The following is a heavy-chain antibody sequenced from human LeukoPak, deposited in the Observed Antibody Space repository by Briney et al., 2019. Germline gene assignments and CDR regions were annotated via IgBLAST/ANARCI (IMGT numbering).Heavy chain of an antibody. D-gene: IGHD4-17*01. Sequence: PGGSLRLSCAASGFTFSSHWMHWVRQTPGMGLVWVSRISSDASTTNYADSVKGRFTISRDNAKNTLYLQMISLRAEDTAVYYCARETTAPGNYFDSWGQGTLVTVSS. V-gene: IGHV3-74*01. CDR2: ISSDASTT. CDR1: GFTFSSHW. CDR3: ARETTAPGNYFDS. J-gene: IGHJ4*02.